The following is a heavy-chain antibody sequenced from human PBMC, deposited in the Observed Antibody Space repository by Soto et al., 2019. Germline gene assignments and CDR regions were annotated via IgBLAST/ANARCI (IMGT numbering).Heavy chain of an antibody. CDR1: GYTFSNFW. V-gene: IGHV5-51*01. Sequence: PGESLKISCQCSGYTFSNFWIAWVRQLPGKGLEYMRIIYPGDSETRYSPSFHGKVTISADRSIGTAYLQWSSLEASDSAFYFCARSPRSSPYFDYWGQGALVTVS. D-gene: IGHD6-13*01. CDR3: ARSPRSSPYFDY. J-gene: IGHJ4*02. CDR2: IYPGDSET.